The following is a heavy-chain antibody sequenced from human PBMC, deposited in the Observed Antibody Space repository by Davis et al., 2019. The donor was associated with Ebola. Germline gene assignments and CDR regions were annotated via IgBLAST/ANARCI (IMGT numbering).Heavy chain of an antibody. CDR1: GYSISSGYY. CDR2: INHSGST. CDR3: ARGGRPHRNWFDP. J-gene: IGHJ5*02. V-gene: IGHV4-38-2*02. Sequence: PSETLSLTCTVSGYSISSGYYWGWIRQPPGKGLEWIGEINHSGSTNYNPSLKSRVTISVDTSKNQFSLKLSSVTAADTAVYYCARGGRPHRNWFDPWGQGTLVTVSS. D-gene: IGHD1-26*01.